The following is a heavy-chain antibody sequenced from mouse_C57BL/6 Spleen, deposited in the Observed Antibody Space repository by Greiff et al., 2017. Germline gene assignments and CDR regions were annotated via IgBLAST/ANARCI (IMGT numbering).Heavy chain of an antibody. CDR3: ARGLIYGSSSYYFGY. J-gene: IGHJ2*01. D-gene: IGHD1-1*01. CDR2: INPYNGGT. CDR1: GYTFTDYY. V-gene: IGHV1-19*01. Sequence: VQLQQSGPVLVKPGASVKMSCKASGYTFTDYYMNWVKQSHGKSLEWIGVINPYNGGTSYNQKFKGKATLAVDKSSSTAYMELNSLTSEDSAVYYSARGLIYGSSSYYFGYWGQGTTLTVSS.